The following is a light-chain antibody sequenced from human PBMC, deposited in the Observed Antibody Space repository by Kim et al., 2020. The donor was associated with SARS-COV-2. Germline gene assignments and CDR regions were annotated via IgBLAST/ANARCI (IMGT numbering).Light chain of an antibody. CDR2: GAS. J-gene: IGKJ1*01. CDR3: QQYASSPWT. V-gene: IGKV3-20*01. CDR1: QSVSRSY. Sequence: SPGERASLSGRASQSVSRSYLAWYRQKPGQAPRLLMYGASSRASGIPDRFSGSGSGTDFTLTIIRLEPEDFAVYHCQQYASSPWTFGQGTKVDIK.